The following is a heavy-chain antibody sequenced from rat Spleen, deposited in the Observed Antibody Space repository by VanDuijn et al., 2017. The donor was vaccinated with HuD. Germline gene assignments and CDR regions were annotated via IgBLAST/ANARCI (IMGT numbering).Heavy chain of an antibody. D-gene: IGHD1-9*01. CDR3: ASRHYYGYTDYFDY. CDR2: ISYEGSST. V-gene: IGHV5-22*01. CDR1: GFTFSDYY. Sequence: EVQLVESGGGLVQPGRSLKLSCAASGFTFSDYYMAWVRQAPKKGLEWVASISYEGSSTYYGDSVKGRFTISRDNAKNTLYLQMNSLRSEDTATYYCASRHYYGYTDYFDYWGQGVMVTVSS. J-gene: IGHJ2*01.